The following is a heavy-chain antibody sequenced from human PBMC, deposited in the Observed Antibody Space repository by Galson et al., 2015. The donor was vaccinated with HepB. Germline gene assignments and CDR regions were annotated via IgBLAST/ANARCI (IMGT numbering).Heavy chain of an antibody. CDR3: ARASDLDY. CDR2: ISGSSSII. J-gene: IGHJ4*02. V-gene: IGHV3-48*01. CDR1: GFRVYSYS. Sequence: SLRLSCAASGFRVYSYSMNWVRQTPGKGLEWGSYISGSSSIINYADSVKGRLTISRDNAKNSLYLQMNSLRAEDTAVYYCARASDLDYWGQGTLVTVSS. D-gene: IGHD2-2*01.